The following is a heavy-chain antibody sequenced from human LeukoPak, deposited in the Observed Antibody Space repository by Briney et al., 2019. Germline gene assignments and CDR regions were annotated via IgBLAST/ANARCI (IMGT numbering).Heavy chain of an antibody. Sequence: SETLSLTCTVSGGSVSNASYYWSWIRQPPGKGLDWIGYVYYSGSTNYSPSLQSRVTVSVDTSKNQFSLKLTSVTAADTAVYYCARGEMATIANYYYGMDVWGQGTTVTVSS. CDR3: ARGEMATIANYYYGMDV. J-gene: IGHJ6*02. CDR2: VYYSGST. V-gene: IGHV4-61*01. CDR1: GGSVSNASYY. D-gene: IGHD5-24*01.